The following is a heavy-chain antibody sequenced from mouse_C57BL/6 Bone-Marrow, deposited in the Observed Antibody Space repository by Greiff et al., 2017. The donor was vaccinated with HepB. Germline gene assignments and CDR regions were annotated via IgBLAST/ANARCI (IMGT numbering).Heavy chain of an antibody. J-gene: IGHJ4*01. CDR1: GYTFTEYT. CDR3: ARHEVRDKFLYAMDY. D-gene: IGHD3-3*01. CDR2: FYPGSGSI. V-gene: IGHV1-62-2*01. Sequence: VEPGASVKLSCKASGYTFTEYTIHWVKQRSGQGLEWIGWFYPGSGSIKYNEKFKDKATLTADKSSSTVYMELSRLTSEDSAVYFCARHEVRDKFLYAMDYWGQGTSVTVSS.